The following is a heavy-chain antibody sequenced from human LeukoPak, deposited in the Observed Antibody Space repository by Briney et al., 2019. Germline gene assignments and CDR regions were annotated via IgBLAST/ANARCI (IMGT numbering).Heavy chain of an antibody. Sequence: ASVTVSCKASGYTFTSYDINWVRQATGQGLEWMGWMNPNSGNTGYAQKFQGRVTMTRNTSISTAYMELSSLRSEDTAVYYCARGHIEEFGSFDPWGQGTLVTVSS. CDR1: GYTFTSYD. CDR3: ARGHIEEFGSFDP. D-gene: IGHD2-21*01. CDR2: MNPNSGNT. V-gene: IGHV1-8*01. J-gene: IGHJ5*02.